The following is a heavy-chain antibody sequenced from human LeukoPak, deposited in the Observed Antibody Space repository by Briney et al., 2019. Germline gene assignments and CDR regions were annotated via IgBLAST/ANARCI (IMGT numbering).Heavy chain of an antibody. J-gene: IGHJ4*02. V-gene: IGHV3-64*01. CDR2: ISGDGSDT. D-gene: IGHD1/OR15-1a*01. CDR3: AREGTPGSLDY. Sequence: GGSLRLSCAASGFTFRSYGMHWVRQAPGKGLESVSAISGDGSDTYYANSVRGRFTISRDNSKSTLYLQMGSLTAEDMAVYHCAREGTPGSLDYWGQGILVTVSS. CDR1: GFTFRSYG.